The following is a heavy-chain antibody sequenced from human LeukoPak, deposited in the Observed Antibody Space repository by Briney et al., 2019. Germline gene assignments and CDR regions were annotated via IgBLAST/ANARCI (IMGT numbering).Heavy chain of an antibody. CDR3: ARDRAAAAGTRHFQH. CDR2: ISYDGSNK. CDR1: GFTFSSYA. Sequence: GGSLRLSCAASGFTFSSYAMHWVRQAPGKGLEWVAVISYDGSNKYYADSVKGRFTISRDNSKNTLYLQTNSLRAEDTAVYYCARDRAAAAGTRHFQHWGQGTLVTVSS. J-gene: IGHJ1*01. D-gene: IGHD6-13*01. V-gene: IGHV3-30*04.